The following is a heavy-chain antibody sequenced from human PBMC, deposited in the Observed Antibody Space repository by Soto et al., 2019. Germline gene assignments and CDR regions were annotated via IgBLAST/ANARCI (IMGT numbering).Heavy chain of an antibody. CDR2: IKSKTDGGTT. Sequence: GGSPRLSCAASGFTFSNAWMNWVRQAPGKGLEWVGRIKSKTDGGTTDYAAPVKGRFTISRDDSKNTLYLQMNSLKTEDTAVYYCTFGYSYGDYYGMDVWGQGTTVTVSS. V-gene: IGHV3-15*07. D-gene: IGHD5-18*01. CDR1: GFTFSNAW. CDR3: TFGYSYGDYYGMDV. J-gene: IGHJ6*02.